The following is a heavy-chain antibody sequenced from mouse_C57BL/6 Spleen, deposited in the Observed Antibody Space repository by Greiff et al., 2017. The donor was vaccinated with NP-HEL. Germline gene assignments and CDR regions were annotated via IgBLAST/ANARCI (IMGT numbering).Heavy chain of an antibody. Sequence: EVKLQESGPGLVKPSQSLSLTCSVTGYSITSGYYWNWIRQFPGNKLEWMGYISYDGSNNYNPSLKNRISITRDTSKNQFFLKLNSVTTEDTATYYCARDIFDYWGQGTTLTVSS. CDR2: ISYDGSN. J-gene: IGHJ2*01. CDR3: ARDIFDY. V-gene: IGHV3-6*01. CDR1: GYSITSGYY.